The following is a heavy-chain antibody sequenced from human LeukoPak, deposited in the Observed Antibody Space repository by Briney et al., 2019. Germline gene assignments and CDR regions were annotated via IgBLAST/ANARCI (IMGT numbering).Heavy chain of an antibody. CDR2: IWYDGSNK. D-gene: IGHD3-10*01. CDR1: GFTFSSYG. CDR3: ARDPITMVRGDNRPFIY. Sequence: PGGSLRLSCAASGFTFSSYGMHWVRQAPGKGLEWVAVIWYDGSNKYYADSVKGRFTISRDNSKNTLYLQMNSLRAEDTAVYYCARDPITMVRGDNRPFIYWGQGTLVTVSS. V-gene: IGHV3-33*01. J-gene: IGHJ4*02.